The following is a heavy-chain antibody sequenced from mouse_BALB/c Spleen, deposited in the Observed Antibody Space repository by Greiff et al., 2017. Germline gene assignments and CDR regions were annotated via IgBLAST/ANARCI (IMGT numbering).Heavy chain of an antibody. Sequence: EVKLVESGGGLVKPGGSLKLSCAASGFTFSSYTMSWVRQTPGKRLEWVATISSGGSYTYYPDSVKGRFTISRDNAKNTLYLQMSSLKSEDTAMYYCTREAGRFDYWGQGTTLTVSS. J-gene: IGHJ2*01. CDR1: GFTFSSYT. D-gene: IGHD1-1*01. V-gene: IGHV5-6-4*01. CDR3: TREAGRFDY. CDR2: ISSGGSYT.